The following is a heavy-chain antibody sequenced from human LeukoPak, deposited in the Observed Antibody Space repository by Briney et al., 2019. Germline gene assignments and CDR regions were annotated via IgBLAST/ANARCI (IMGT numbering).Heavy chain of an antibody. CDR3: AKDLAGYDYYFDY. D-gene: IGHD5-12*01. CDR2: ISWNSGSI. CDR1: GFTFDDYA. J-gene: IGHJ4*02. Sequence: GRSLRLSCAASGFTFDDYAMHGVGHAPGKGLEWVSGISWNSGSIGYADSVNSRFTISTDNAKNSLYLQMNSLRAEDTALYYCAKDLAGYDYYFDYGGQGPLATVS. V-gene: IGHV3-9*01.